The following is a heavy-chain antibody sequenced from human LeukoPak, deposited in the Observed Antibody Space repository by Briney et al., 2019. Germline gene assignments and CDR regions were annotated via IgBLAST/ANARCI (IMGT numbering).Heavy chain of an antibody. V-gene: IGHV3-66*01. CDR2: IYSGGST. J-gene: IGHJ1*01. D-gene: IGHD2-15*01. CDR3: AKDRGLVCSGGSCYSFGYFQH. CDR1: GFTVSSNY. Sequence: GGSLRLSCAASGFTVSSNYMSWVRQAPGKGLEWVSVIYSGGSTYYADSVKGRFTISRDNSKNTLYLQMNSLRAEDTAVYYCAKDRGLVCSGGSCYSFGYFQHWGQGTLVTVSS.